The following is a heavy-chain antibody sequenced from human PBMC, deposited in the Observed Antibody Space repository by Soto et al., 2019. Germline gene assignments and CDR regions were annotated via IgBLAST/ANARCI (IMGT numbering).Heavy chain of an antibody. CDR2: IRSKANSYAT. D-gene: IGHD4-17*01. V-gene: IGHV3-73*01. J-gene: IGHJ4*02. Sequence: GGSMRLYCAASEVTISGSARHWVRKASGKGLEWVGRIRSKANSYATAYAASVKGRFTISRDDSKNTAYLQMNSLKTEDTAVYYCTKNGDYDDYWGQGTLLTVSS. CDR1: EVTISGSA. CDR3: TKNGDYDDY.